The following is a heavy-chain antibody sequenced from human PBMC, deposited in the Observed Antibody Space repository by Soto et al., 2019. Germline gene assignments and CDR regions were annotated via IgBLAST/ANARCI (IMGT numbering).Heavy chain of an antibody. V-gene: IGHV4-4*03. CDR3: ARVSGSYYYGMDV. D-gene: IGHD1-26*01. Sequence: KLPATLSLTCAVSGGSISSSNWWSWVRQPPGKGLEWIGEIYHSGSTNYNPSLKSRVTISVDKSKNQFSLKLTSVTAADTAVYYCARVSGSYYYGMDVWGQGTTVTVSS. J-gene: IGHJ6*02. CDR1: GGSISSSNW. CDR2: IYHSGST.